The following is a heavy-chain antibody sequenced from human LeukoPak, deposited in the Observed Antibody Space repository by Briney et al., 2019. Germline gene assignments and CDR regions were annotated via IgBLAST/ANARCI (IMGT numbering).Heavy chain of an antibody. Sequence: SETLSLTCTVSGGSISSYYWSWIRQPPGKGLEWIGYIYYSGSTNYNPSLKSRVTISVDTSKNQFSLKLSSVTAADTAVYYCARGTVTTTYFDYWGQGTLVTVSS. CDR3: ARGTVTTTYFDY. CDR1: GGSISSYY. CDR2: IYYSGST. D-gene: IGHD4-17*01. J-gene: IGHJ4*02. V-gene: IGHV4-59*01.